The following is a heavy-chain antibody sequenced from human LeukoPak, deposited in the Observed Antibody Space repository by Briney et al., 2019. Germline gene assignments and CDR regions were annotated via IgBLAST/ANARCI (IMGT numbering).Heavy chain of an antibody. CDR1: GYTFTSCY. D-gene: IGHD6-13*01. CDR2: INPSGGST. V-gene: IGHV1-46*01. CDR3: ARVKPIAAAGPWQHYFDY. J-gene: IGHJ4*02. Sequence: ASVKVSCKASGYTFTSCYMHWVRQAPGQGLEWMGIINPSGGSTSYAQKFQGRVTMTRDMFTSTVYMELSSLRSEDTAVYYCARVKPIAAAGPWQHYFDYWGQGTLVTVSS.